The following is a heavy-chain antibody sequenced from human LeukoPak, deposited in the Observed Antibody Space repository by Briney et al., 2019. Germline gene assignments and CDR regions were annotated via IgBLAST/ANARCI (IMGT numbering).Heavy chain of an antibody. CDR2: IYPGDSDT. J-gene: IGHJ3*02. V-gene: IGHV5-51*01. CDR3: ASHYCSSTSCYEYDAFDI. D-gene: IGHD2-2*01. CDR1: GYSFTSYW. Sequence: GESLKISCKGSGYSFTSYWIGWVRQMPGEGLEWMGIIYPGDSDTRYSPSFQGQVTISADKSISTAYLQWSSLKASDTAMYYCASHYCSSTSCYEYDAFDIWGQGTMVTVSS.